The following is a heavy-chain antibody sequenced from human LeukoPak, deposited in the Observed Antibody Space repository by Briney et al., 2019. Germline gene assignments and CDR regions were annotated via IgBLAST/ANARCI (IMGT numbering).Heavy chain of an antibody. J-gene: IGHJ4*02. CDR1: GYTFTSYY. D-gene: IGHD6-25*01. CDR3: ARDDITAAAGY. CDR2: INPNGGST. Sequence: ASVKVSCKASGYTFTSYYVHWVRQAPGQGREWMGIINPNGGSTNYAQKFQGRVTMTRDTSTSTVYMELSSLRSEDTAVYYCARDDITAAAGYWGQGTLVTVSS. V-gene: IGHV1-46*01.